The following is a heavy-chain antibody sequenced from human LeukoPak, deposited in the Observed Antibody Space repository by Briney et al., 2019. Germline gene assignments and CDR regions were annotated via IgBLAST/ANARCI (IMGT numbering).Heavy chain of an antibody. D-gene: IGHD1-1*01. V-gene: IGHV5-51*01. CDR3: ARHTQHNSRYNWFDP. J-gene: IGHJ5*02. CDR1: GYSFTSYW. CDR2: IYPGDSDT. Sequence: GEPLKISCKGSGYSFTSYWIGWVRQMPGKGLEWMGIIYPGDSDTRYSPSFQGQVTISADKSISTAYLQWSSLKASDTAMYYCARHTQHNSRYNWFDPWGQGTLVTVS.